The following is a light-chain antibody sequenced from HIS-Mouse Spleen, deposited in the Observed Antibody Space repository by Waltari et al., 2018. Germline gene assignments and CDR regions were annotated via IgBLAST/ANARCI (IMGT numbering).Light chain of an antibody. CDR3: CSYAGSSTWV. CDR2: EGS. V-gene: IGLV2-23*01. CDR1: RSSSASYTL. Sequence: QSALTQPASVSGSPGQSITISCTGTRSSSASYTLVSWYQQHPGKAPKLMIYEGSKRPSGVSNRFSGSKSGNTASLTISGLQAEDEADYYCCSYAGSSTWVFGGGTKLTVL. J-gene: IGLJ3*02.